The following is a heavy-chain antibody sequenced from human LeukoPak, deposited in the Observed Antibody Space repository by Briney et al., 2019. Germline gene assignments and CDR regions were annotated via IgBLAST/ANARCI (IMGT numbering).Heavy chain of an antibody. D-gene: IGHD1-26*01. CDR1: GGTFSSYA. J-gene: IGHJ4*02. Sequence: GSSVKVSCKASGGTFSSYAISWVRQAPGQGLEWMGGIIPIFGTANYAQKFQGRVTITTDESTSTAYMELSSLRSEDTAVYYCARHLSLYSGSYGLREFDYWGQGTLVTVSS. CDR2: IIPIFGTA. V-gene: IGHV1-69*05. CDR3: ARHLSLYSGSYGLREFDY.